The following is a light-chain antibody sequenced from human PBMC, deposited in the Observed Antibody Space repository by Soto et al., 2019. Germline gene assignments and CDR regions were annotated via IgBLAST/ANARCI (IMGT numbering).Light chain of an antibody. CDR1: SNYNL. V-gene: IGLV2-23*02. CDR3: CSYPGSSILYV. J-gene: IGLJ1*01. CDR2: EVS. Sequence: QSVLPQPASVSGSPGQSITISCTGTSNYNLVSWYQQHPGKAPKLVIYEVSERPSGVSNRFSGSKSGNTASLTISGLQAEDEADYYCCSYPGSSILYVFGTGTKVTVL.